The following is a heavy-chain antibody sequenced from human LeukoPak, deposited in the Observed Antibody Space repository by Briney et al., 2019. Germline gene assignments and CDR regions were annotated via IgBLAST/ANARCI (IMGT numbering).Heavy chain of an antibody. CDR1: GGSISTSALY. J-gene: IGHJ4*02. V-gene: IGHV4-39*07. D-gene: IGHD3-10*01. CDR3: VGTEDYYGSGSYYKRKYYFDY. Sequence: SETLSLTCTVSGGSISTSALYWGWIRRPPGTGLEWIGSIFYSGSTYYNPSLKSRVTISVDTSKNQFSLKLSSVTAADTAVYYCVGTEDYYGSGSYYKRKYYFDYWGQGTLVTVSS. CDR2: IFYSGST.